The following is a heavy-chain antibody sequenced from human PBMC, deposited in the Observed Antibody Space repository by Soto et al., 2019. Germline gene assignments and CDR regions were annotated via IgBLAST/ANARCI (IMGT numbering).Heavy chain of an antibody. CDR3: AKEGYSSSWPHDAFDI. V-gene: IGHV3-23*01. J-gene: IGHJ3*02. Sequence: GGSLRLSCAASGFTFSSYAMSWVRQAPGKGLEWVSAISGSGGSTYYADSVKGRFTISRDNSKNTLYLQMNSLRAEDTAVYYCAKEGYSSSWPHDAFDIWGQGTMVTVSS. CDR2: ISGSGGST. D-gene: IGHD6-13*01. CDR1: GFTFSSYA.